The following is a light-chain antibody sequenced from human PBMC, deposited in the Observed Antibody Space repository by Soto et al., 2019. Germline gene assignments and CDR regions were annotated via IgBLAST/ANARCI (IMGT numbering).Light chain of an antibody. Sequence: QSALTQPPSVSGAPGQRVTISCTGSSSNIGAGYDVHWYQQLPGAAPKLLVYGNTNRPSGVPDRFSGSRSGTSASLAITGLQAEDEADYYCQSYESSLSGWVFGGGTKVNVL. CDR3: QSYESSLSGWV. CDR1: SSNIGAGYD. J-gene: IGLJ2*01. CDR2: GNT. V-gene: IGLV1-40*01.